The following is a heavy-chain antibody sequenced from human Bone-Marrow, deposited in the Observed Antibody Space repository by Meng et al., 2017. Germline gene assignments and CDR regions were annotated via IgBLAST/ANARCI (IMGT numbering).Heavy chain of an antibody. Sequence: GGSLRLSCAASGFTFSSYWMSWVRQAPGKGLEWVSAISGSGGSTYYADSVKGRFTISRDNSKNTLYLQMNSLRAEDTAVYYCARGLRITMIVVVQELYYFDYWGQGTLVTVSS. CDR2: ISGSGGST. J-gene: IGHJ4*02. CDR1: GFTFSSYW. D-gene: IGHD3-22*01. CDR3: ARGLRITMIVVVQELYYFDY. V-gene: IGHV3-23*01.